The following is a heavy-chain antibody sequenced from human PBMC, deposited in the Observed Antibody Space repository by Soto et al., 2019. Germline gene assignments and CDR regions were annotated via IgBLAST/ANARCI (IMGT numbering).Heavy chain of an antibody. J-gene: IGHJ6*02. CDR1: GFTFSSYA. D-gene: IGHD2-21*02. Sequence: QVQLVESGGGVVQPGRSLRLSCAASGFTFSSYAMHWVRQAPGKGLEWVAVISYDGSNKYYADSVKGRFTISRDNSKNTLYRQMNSLRAEDTAVYYCARPAVVTALFDPYYYGMDVWGQGTTVTVSS. V-gene: IGHV3-30-3*01. CDR3: ARPAVVTALFDPYYYGMDV. CDR2: ISYDGSNK.